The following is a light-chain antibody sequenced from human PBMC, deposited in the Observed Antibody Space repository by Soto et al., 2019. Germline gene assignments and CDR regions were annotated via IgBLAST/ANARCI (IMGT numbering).Light chain of an antibody. Sequence: DIQMTQSPSPLSASVGDRVTITCQASQDIRNYLNWYQKKPGKAPKLLIYDATSLETGAPSRFSGSGSGTDFSFTISSLQPDDFATYYCQQYADQFTFGPGTRVDVQ. CDR3: QQYADQFT. CDR2: DAT. V-gene: IGKV1-33*01. CDR1: QDIRNY. J-gene: IGKJ3*01.